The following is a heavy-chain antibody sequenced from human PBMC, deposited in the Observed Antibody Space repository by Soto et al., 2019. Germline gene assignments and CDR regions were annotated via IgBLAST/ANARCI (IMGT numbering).Heavy chain of an antibody. J-gene: IGHJ4*02. CDR3: ASREVDTPMVNYY. CDR2: INHSGST. D-gene: IGHD5-18*01. CDR1: GGSFSGYY. V-gene: IGHV4-34*01. Sequence: PSETLSLTCAVYGGSFSGYYWSWIRQPPGKGLEWIGEINHSGSTNYNPSLKSRVTLSVDTSKNQFSLKLCSVTAADTAVYYCASREVDTPMVNYYWGQGTLVTVSS.